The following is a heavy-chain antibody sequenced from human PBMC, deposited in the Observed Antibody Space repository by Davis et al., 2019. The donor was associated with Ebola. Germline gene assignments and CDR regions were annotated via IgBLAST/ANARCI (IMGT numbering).Heavy chain of an antibody. CDR3: TTRLVNHFDY. D-gene: IGHD6-19*01. CDR2: ISNGGRNI. V-gene: IGHV3-23*01. CDR1: GFTFSSYT. J-gene: IGHJ4*02. Sequence: PSETLSLTCAASGFTFSSYTMNWVRQAPGKGLEWVSTISNGGRNIHYADSVKGRFTISRDDSKNTLFLQMNTLRAEDTAVYYCTTRLVNHFDYWGQGTLVTVSS.